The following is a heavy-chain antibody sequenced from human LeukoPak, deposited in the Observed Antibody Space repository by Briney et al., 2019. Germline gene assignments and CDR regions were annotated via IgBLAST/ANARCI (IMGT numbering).Heavy chain of an antibody. CDR1: GYTFTSYD. CDR2: MNPNSGNT. V-gene: IGHV1-8*03. CDR3: ARVLWFGDENWFDP. J-gene: IGHJ5*02. D-gene: IGHD3-10*01. Sequence: GASVKVSCKASGYTFTSYDINWVRQATGQGLEWMGWMNPNSGNTGYAQKFQGRVTITRNTSISTAYMESRSLRSEGTAVYYCARVLWFGDENWFDPWGQGTLVTVSS.